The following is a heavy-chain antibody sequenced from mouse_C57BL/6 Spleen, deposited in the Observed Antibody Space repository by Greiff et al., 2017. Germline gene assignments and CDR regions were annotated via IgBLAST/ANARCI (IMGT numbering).Heavy chain of an antibody. V-gene: IGHV1-55*01. CDR1: GYTFTSYW. D-gene: IGHD2-4*01. J-gene: IGHJ2*01. Sequence: QVQLQQPGAELVKPGASVKMSCKASGYTFTSYWITWVKQRPGQGLEWIGDIYPGSGSTNYNEKFKSKATLTVDTSSSTAYMQLSSLTSEDSAVYYCARYIFYDYDWDYWGQGTTLTVSS. CDR3: ARYIFYDYDWDY. CDR2: IYPGSGST.